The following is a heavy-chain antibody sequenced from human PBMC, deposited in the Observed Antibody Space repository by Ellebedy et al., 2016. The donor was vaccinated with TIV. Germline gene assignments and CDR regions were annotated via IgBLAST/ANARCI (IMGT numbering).Heavy chain of an antibody. CDR1: AFTFDVYG. J-gene: IGHJ6*02. Sequence: PGGSLRLSSTASAFTFDVYGMHWVRQAPGKGLEWVSAIYSDGSTYYADSVRGRFTISRDNSKNTLYLQMKSLRADDTAVYYCANNWVVRGEGWNNGMDVWGQGTTVTVSS. CDR2: IYSDGST. V-gene: IGHV3-NL1*01. CDR3: ANNWVVRGEGWNNGMDV. D-gene: IGHD3-10*01.